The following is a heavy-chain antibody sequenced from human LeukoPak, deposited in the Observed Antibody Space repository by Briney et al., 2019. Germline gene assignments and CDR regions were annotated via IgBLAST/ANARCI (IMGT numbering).Heavy chain of an antibody. V-gene: IGHV3-15*01. CDR3: TTEYSSSWYDY. Sequence: PGGSLRLSCAASGFTFSSYSMNWVRQAPGKGLEWVGRIKTKADGETTDYAAPVKGRFTISRDDSKNTLYLQMNSLKTEDTAVYYCTTEYSSSWYDYWGQGTLVTVSS. CDR1: GFTFSSYS. J-gene: IGHJ4*02. CDR2: IKTKADGETT. D-gene: IGHD6-13*01.